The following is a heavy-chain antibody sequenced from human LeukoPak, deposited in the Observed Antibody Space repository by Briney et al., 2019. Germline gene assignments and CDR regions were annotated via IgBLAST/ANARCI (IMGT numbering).Heavy chain of an antibody. Sequence: SQTLSLTCAISGDSVSSNSAAWNWIRQSPSRGLEWLGRTYYRPKWYNDYAVSVKSRITINPDTSKNQFSLQLNSVTPEDTAVYYCARETNYYDSSATTYYFDYWGQGTLVTVSS. CDR2: TYYRPKWYN. V-gene: IGHV6-1*01. J-gene: IGHJ4*02. CDR3: ARETNYYDSSATTYYFDY. CDR1: GDSVSSNSAA. D-gene: IGHD3-22*01.